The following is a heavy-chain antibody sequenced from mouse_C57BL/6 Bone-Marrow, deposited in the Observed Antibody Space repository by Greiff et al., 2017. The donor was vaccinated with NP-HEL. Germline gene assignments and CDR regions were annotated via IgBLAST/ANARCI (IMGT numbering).Heavy chain of an antibody. CDR1: GYSITSGYY. CDR2: ISYDGSN. V-gene: IGHV3-6*01. J-gene: IGHJ2*01. CDR3: ARDSSGYHFDY. Sequence: VQLKQSGPGLVKPSQSLSLTCSVTGYSITSGYYWNWIRQFPGNKLEWMGYISYDGSNNYNPSLKNRISITRDTSKNQFFLKLNSVTTEDTATYYCARDSSGYHFDYWGQGTTLTVSS. D-gene: IGHD3-2*02.